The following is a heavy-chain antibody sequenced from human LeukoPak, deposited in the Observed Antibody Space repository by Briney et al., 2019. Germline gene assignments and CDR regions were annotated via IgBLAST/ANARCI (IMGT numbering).Heavy chain of an antibody. CDR3: ARRGAGRYFDY. D-gene: IGHD3-10*01. CDR1: GYTFSSYD. V-gene: IGHV1-8*01. J-gene: IGHJ4*02. Sequence: ASVKVSCKASGYTFSSYDINWVRQATGQGLEWMGWMNPNSGNTDYAQRFQGRVTMTRNTSISTAYMELSSLRSEDTAVYYCARRGAGRYFDYWGQGTLVTVSS. CDR2: MNPNSGNT.